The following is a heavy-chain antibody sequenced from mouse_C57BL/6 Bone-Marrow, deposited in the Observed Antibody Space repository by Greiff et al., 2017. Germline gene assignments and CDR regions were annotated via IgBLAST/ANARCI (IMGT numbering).Heavy chain of an antibody. CDR3: ARAGILWLRRAWFAY. Sequence: QVQLQQPGTELVKPGASVKLSCKASGYTFTSYWMHWVKQRPGQGLEWIGNINPSNVGTNYNEKFKSKATLTVDKSSSTAYMQLSSLTSEDSAVYYCARAGILWLRRAWFAYWGQGTLVTVSA. J-gene: IGHJ3*01. V-gene: IGHV1-53*01. CDR2: INPSNVGT. D-gene: IGHD2-2*01. CDR1: GYTFTSYW.